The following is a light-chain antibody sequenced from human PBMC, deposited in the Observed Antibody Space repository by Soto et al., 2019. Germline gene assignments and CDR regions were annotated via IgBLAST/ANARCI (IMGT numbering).Light chain of an antibody. Sequence: QPVLTQSPSVSGAPGQRVTISCTGSSSNIGAGYDVHWYQQLPGTAPKVLIYGNSNRPSGVPDRFSGSKSGTSASLAITGLQAEDEAGYYCQSYDSSLSGVVFGGGTKLTVL. CDR2: GNS. J-gene: IGLJ2*01. V-gene: IGLV1-40*01. CDR3: QSYDSSLSGVV. CDR1: SSNIGAGYD.